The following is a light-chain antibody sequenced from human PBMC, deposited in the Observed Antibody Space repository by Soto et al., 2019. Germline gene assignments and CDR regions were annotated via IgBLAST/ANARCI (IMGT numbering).Light chain of an antibody. CDR3: SSYAGSNKYVV. CDR1: SSDVGGYNY. V-gene: IGLV2-8*01. Sequence: QSALTQPPSASGSPGQSVTISCTGTSSDVGGYNYVSWYQQHPGKAPKLMIYEVSKRPSGVPDRFSGSKSGNTASLTVSGLQAEDEADYCCSSYAGSNKYVVFGGGTKLTVL. CDR2: EVS. J-gene: IGLJ2*01.